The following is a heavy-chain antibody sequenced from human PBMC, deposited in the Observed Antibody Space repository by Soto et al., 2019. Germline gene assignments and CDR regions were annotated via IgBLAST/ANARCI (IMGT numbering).Heavy chain of an antibody. CDR3: ARGDFTYSYDSSGYYYDAFGI. D-gene: IGHD3-22*01. Sequence: SVKVSCKASGGTFSSYAISWVRQAPGQGLEWMGGIIPIFGTANYAQKFQGRVTITADESTSTAYMELSSLRSEDTAVYYCARGDFTYSYDSSGYYYDAFGIWGQGTMVTVSS. V-gene: IGHV1-69*13. J-gene: IGHJ3*02. CDR1: GGTFSSYA. CDR2: IIPIFGTA.